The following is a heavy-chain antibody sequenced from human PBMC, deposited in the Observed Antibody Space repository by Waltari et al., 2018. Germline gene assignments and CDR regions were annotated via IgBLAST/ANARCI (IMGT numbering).Heavy chain of an antibody. CDR3: ARGRSAGGFFTFDS. CDR2: TYHNGAS. J-gene: IGHJ4*02. Sequence: QVQLHESGPRLVKPSETLSLTCSVPGASISSPYWSWTRQSPGKGLEWLGYTYHNGASNYNPSLERRFTISGDTSMNQFSLRLSSVTTADTAVYYCARGRSAGGFFTFDSWGQGALVTVSS. V-gene: IGHV4-59*11. CDR1: GASISSPY. D-gene: IGHD3-3*01.